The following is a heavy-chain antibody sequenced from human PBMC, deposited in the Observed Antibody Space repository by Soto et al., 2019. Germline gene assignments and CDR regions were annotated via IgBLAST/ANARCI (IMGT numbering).Heavy chain of an antibody. D-gene: IGHD3-3*01. CDR1: GFTFGDYG. CDR2: IKSKTSGGTT. CDR3: TRDRSYDFWNGYFDY. V-gene: IGHV3-49*03. J-gene: IGHJ4*02. Sequence: GGSLRLSCIGSGFTFGDYGMSWFRQAPGKGLEWVGLIKSKTSGGTTEYAASVKGRFTISRDDSKSIAYLQMNSLQTEDTAVYYCTRDRSYDFWNGYFDYWGQGALVTVSS.